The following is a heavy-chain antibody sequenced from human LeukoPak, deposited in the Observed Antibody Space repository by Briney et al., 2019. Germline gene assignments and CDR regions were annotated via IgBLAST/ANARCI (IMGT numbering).Heavy chain of an antibody. V-gene: IGHV1-24*01. J-gene: IGHJ6*02. CDR1: GYTFTGYY. D-gene: IGHD3-3*01. CDR2: FDPEDGET. Sequence: GASVKVSCKASGYTFTGYYMHWVRQAPGKGLEWMGGFDPEDGETIYAQKFQGRVTMTEDTSTDTAYMELSSLRSEDTAVYYCATDRPSQYYDFWSGYYRHYYYYGMDVWGQGTTVTVSS. CDR3: ATDRPSQYYDFWSGYYRHYYYYGMDV.